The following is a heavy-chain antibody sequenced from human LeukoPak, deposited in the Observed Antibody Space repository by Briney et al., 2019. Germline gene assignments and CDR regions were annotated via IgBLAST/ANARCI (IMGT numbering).Heavy chain of an antibody. D-gene: IGHD7-27*01. Sequence: GGSLRLSCAASGFSVSANHMNWVRQAPGKGLEWVSSISSSSSYIYYADSVKGRFTISRDNAKNSLYLQMNSLRAEDTAVYYCASLGKGLSDYWGQGTLVTVSS. CDR1: GFSVSANH. V-gene: IGHV3-21*01. CDR3: ASLGKGLSDY. CDR2: ISSSSSYI. J-gene: IGHJ4*02.